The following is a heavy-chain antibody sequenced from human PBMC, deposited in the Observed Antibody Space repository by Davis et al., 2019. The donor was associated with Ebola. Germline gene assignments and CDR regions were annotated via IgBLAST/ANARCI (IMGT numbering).Heavy chain of an antibody. Sequence: GESLKISCAASGFTFSSYSMNWVRQAPGKGLEWVANIKQDGSEKYYVDSVKGRFTISRDNAKNSLYLQMNSLRAEDTAVYYCARDNRKLVPPPYYYYGMDVWGQGTTVTVSS. CDR1: GFTFSSYS. CDR2: IKQDGSEK. CDR3: ARDNRKLVPPPYYYYGMDV. D-gene: IGHD6-13*01. J-gene: IGHJ6*02. V-gene: IGHV3-7*01.